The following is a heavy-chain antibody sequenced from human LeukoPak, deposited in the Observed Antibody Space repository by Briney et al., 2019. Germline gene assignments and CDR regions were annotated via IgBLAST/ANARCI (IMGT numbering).Heavy chain of an antibody. Sequence: SETLPLTCTVSGDSISSYFWTWIRQPAGKGLEWIGRIYASGITNYNPSLRSRVTMSVDTSKNQFSLKLSSVTAADTAVYYCAREPLQSRPLDVWDKGTTVTVSS. CDR3: AREPLQSRPLDV. CDR1: GDSISSYF. CDR2: IYASGIT. D-gene: IGHD4-11*01. J-gene: IGHJ6*04. V-gene: IGHV4-4*07.